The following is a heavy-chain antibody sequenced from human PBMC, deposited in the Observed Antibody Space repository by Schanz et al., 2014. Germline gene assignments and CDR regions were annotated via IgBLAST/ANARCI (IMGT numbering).Heavy chain of an antibody. Sequence: QVQLVQSEAAVKKPGASVKVSCKASGYTFTRSGISWVRQAPGQGLEWMGWIGGYEGNTNFAKKFQGSVTMTTDTSTSPVYMGLRSLTSDDSAVYYCARDRDQWDGNYLDYWGQGTLVTVSS. CDR3: ARDRDQWDGNYLDY. D-gene: IGHD1-26*01. V-gene: IGHV1-18*01. CDR2: IGGYEGNT. J-gene: IGHJ4*02. CDR1: GYTFTRSG.